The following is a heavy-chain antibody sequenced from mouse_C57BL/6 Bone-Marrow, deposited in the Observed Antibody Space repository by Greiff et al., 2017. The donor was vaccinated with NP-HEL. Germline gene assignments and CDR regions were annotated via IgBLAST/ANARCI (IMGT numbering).Heavy chain of an antibody. CDR1: GYAFSSSW. D-gene: IGHD1-1*01. CDR2: IYPGDGDT. V-gene: IGHV1-82*01. CDR3: ARSGVITTVVASFDY. Sequence: QVQLKQSGPELVKPGASVKISCKASGYAFSSSWMNWVKQRPGKGLEWIGRIYPGDGDTNYNGKFKGKATLTADKSSSTAYMQLSSLTSEDSAVYFCARSGVITTVVASFDYWGQGTTLTVSS. J-gene: IGHJ2*01.